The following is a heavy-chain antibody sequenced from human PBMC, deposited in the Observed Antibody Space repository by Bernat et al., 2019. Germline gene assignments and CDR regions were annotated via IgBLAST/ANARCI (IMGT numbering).Heavy chain of an antibody. V-gene: IGHV3-33*01. Sequence: QVQLVESGGGVVQPGRSLRLSCAASGFTFSSYGMHWVRQAPGKGLEWVAVIWYDGSNKYYADSVKGRFTISRDNSKNTLYLQMNSLRAEDTAVYCCARSYSSSWYFSGWFDPWGQGTLVTVSS. D-gene: IGHD6-13*01. CDR3: ARSYSSSWYFSGWFDP. J-gene: IGHJ5*02. CDR1: GFTFSSYG. CDR2: IWYDGSNK.